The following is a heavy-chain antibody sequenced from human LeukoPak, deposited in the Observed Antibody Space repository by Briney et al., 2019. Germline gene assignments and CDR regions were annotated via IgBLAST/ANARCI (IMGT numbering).Heavy chain of an antibody. CDR1: GFTFSSYA. D-gene: IGHD1-1*01. V-gene: IGHV3-23*01. Sequence: PGGSLRLSCAASGFTFSSYAMSWVRQAPGKGLEWVSAISGSGGSTYNADSVKGRFTISRDNSKNTLYLQMNSLRAEDTAVYYCAKDASGARYYYYYGMDVWGQGTTVTVSS. CDR3: AKDASGARYYYYYGMDV. CDR2: ISGSGGST. J-gene: IGHJ6*02.